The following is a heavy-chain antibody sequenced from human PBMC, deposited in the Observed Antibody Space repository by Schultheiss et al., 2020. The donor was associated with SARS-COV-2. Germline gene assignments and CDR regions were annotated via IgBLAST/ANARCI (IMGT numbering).Heavy chain of an antibody. CDR3: ARVAGEPEDLPIDY. V-gene: IGHV3-15*07. Sequence: GGSLRLSCAASGFTFSNAWMNWVRQAPGKGLEWVGRIKSKTDGGTTDYAAPVKGRFTISRDNAKNSLYLQMNSLRAEDTAVYYCARVAGEPEDLPIDYWGQGTLVTVSS. CDR1: GFTFSNAW. J-gene: IGHJ4*02. CDR2: IKSKTDGGTT. D-gene: IGHD6-19*01.